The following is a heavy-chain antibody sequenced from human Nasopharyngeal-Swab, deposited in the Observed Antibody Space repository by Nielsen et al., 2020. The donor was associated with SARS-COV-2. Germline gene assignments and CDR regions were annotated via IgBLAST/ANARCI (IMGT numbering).Heavy chain of an antibody. D-gene: IGHD2-2*01. CDR3: ARGGYYCSSTSCYYYSGYYYGMDV. CDR1: GGSFSGYY. Sequence: SVTLSLTCAVYGGSFSGYYWSWIRQPPGKGLDWIGEINHSGSTKYNPSLKSRVNISVDTSKNQFSLKVSSVTAADTAVYYCARGGYYCSSTSCYYYSGYYYGMDVWGQGTTVTVSS. J-gene: IGHJ6*02. CDR2: INHSGST. V-gene: IGHV4-34*01.